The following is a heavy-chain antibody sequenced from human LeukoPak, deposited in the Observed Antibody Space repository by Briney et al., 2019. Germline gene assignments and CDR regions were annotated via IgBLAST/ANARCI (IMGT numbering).Heavy chain of an antibody. CDR2: INPNSGAT. D-gene: IGHD6-13*01. CDR1: EYTFTGYY. V-gene: IGHV1-2*02. Sequence: GASVKVSCKASEYTFTGYYIHWVRQAPGQGLEWMGWINPNSGATNYARKFQGRVTMTRDTSISTAYMELSSLRSDDTAVYYCAREIAAGGWRGFDYWGQGTLVTVSS. CDR3: AREIAAGGWRGFDY. J-gene: IGHJ4*02.